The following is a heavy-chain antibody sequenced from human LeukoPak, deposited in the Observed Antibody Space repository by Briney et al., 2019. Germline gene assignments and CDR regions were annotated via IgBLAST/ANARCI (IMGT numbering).Heavy chain of an antibody. CDR3: ARGVIATGGNDFDY. CDR2: IYYSGST. V-gene: IGHV4-39*07. CDR1: GGSISSSSYY. D-gene: IGHD6-13*01. J-gene: IGHJ4*02. Sequence: SETLSLTCTVSGGSISSSSYYWGWIRQPPGKGLEWIGSIYYSGSTYYNPSLKSRVTISVDTSKNQLSLKVISVTAADTAVYYCARGVIATGGNDFDYWGQGTLVTVSS.